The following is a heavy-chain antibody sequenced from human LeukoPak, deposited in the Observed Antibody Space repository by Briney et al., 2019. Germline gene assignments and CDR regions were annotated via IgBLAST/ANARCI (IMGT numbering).Heavy chain of an antibody. Sequence: SETLSLTCTVSGGSISSYYCSWIRQPPGRGLEWIGYIYYSGSTNYNPSLKSRVSISVDTSKNQFSLKLSSVTAADTAVYYCARGLISGPFDYWGQGTLVTVSS. CDR3: ARGLISGPFDY. J-gene: IGHJ4*02. CDR2: IYYSGST. CDR1: GGSISSYY. V-gene: IGHV4-59*12. D-gene: IGHD3-10*01.